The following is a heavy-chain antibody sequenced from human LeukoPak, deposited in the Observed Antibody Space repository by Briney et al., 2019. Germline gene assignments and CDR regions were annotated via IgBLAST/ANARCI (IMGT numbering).Heavy chain of an antibody. D-gene: IGHD2-8*01. Sequence: GESLTLSCAASGFTLSDYWVHWVRQAPGKGLVWVSRINTNGGRTDYADSVKGRFTISRDNSKNTLYLQMNSLRAEDTAVYYCAKMVREFYTISYYFDYWGQGTLVTVSS. J-gene: IGHJ4*02. CDR1: GFTLSDYW. CDR3: AKMVREFYTISYYFDY. V-gene: IGHV3-74*01. CDR2: INTNGGRT.